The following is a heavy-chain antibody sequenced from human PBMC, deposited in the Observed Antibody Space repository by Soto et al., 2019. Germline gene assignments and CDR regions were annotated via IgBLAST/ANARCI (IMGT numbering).Heavy chain of an antibody. CDR1: GYTFTSYG. D-gene: IGHD3-10*01. CDR2: ISAYNGNT. J-gene: IGHJ5*02. CDR3: ARDTLDGSGVTWFDT. V-gene: IGHV1-18*01. Sequence: ASVQVSCKASGYTFTSYGISWVRQAPGQGLEWMGWISAYNGNTNYAQKLQGRVTMTTDTSTSTAYMELRSLRSDDTAVYYCARDTLDGSGVTWFDTWGQGTLVTVYS.